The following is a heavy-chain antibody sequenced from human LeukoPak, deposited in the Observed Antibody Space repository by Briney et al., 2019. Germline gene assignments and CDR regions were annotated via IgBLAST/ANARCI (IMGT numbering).Heavy chain of an antibody. J-gene: IGHJ6*02. Sequence: SETLSLTCAVYGGSFSGYYWSWIRQPPGKGLEWIGEINHSGSTNYSPSLKSRVTISVDTSKIQFSLKLNSVTAADTAVYYCARGDFLSKDVWGQGTTVTASS. V-gene: IGHV4-34*01. D-gene: IGHD3-3*01. CDR2: INHSGST. CDR3: ARGDFLSKDV. CDR1: GGSFSGYY.